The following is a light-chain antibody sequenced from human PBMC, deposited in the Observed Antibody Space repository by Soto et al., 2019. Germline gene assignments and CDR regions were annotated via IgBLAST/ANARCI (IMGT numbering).Light chain of an antibody. Sequence: QSALAQPASVSGPPGQSITISCTGTSSDVGGYNYVSWYQQHPGKAPKLMIYEVSNRPSGISNRFSGSKSGNTASLTISGLQGEDEADYYCASYTSSSSYVFGIGTKVTVL. CDR3: ASYTSSSSYV. V-gene: IGLV2-14*01. CDR1: SSDVGGYNY. CDR2: EVS. J-gene: IGLJ1*01.